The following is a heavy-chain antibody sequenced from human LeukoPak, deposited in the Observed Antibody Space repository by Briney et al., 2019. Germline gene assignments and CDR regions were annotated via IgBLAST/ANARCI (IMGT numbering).Heavy chain of an antibody. V-gene: IGHV1-69*05. D-gene: IGHD1-26*01. CDR1: GGTFISYA. J-gene: IGHJ4*02. CDR3: ARDRSLIVGALDY. CDR2: IIPIFGTA. Sequence: SVKVSCKVSGGTFISYAISWVRQAPGQGLEGMGRIIPIFGTANYAQKFQGRVTITTDESTSTAYMELSSLRSEDTAVYYCARDRSLIVGALDYWGQGTLVTVSS.